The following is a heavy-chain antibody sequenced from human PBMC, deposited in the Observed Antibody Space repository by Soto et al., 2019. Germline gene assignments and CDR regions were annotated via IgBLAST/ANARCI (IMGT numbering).Heavy chain of an antibody. V-gene: IGHV3-11*06. Sequence: QVQLVESGGGLVKPGGSRRLSCAASGFTFSDHYMTWIRQAPGKGLEWVSYISYTSRYTNYADSVKGRFTISRDNAKRSLYLQMNSLRAEDTAVYFCARGTVTSHWGQGVQVTVS. CDR3: ARGTVTSH. J-gene: IGHJ4*02. CDR2: ISYTSRYT. CDR1: GFTFSDHY. D-gene: IGHD4-17*01.